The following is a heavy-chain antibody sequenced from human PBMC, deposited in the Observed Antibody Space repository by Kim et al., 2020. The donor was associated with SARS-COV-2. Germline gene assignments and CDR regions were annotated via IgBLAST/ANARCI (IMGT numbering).Heavy chain of an antibody. J-gene: IGHJ2*01. Sequence: SETLSLTCAVSGGSLSGYYWTWIRQSPEMGLEWIGEVHHSGSTNYIPSLEGRVTISIDAANNQFSLTLTSLTAADTAIYFCARGTTVVPHWYLDLWGRGTLVTVSS. D-gene: IGHD4-4*01. V-gene: IGHV4-34*01. CDR3: ARGTTVVPHWYLDL. CDR2: VHHSGST. CDR1: GGSLSGYY.